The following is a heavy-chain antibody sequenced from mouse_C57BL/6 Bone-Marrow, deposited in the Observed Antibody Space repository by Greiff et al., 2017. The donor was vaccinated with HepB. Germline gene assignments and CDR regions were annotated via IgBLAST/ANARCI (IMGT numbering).Heavy chain of an antibody. J-gene: IGHJ3*01. CDR2: ISNGGGST. CDR1: GFTFSDYY. V-gene: IGHV5-12*01. CDR3: ARTGDGAWFAY. D-gene: IGHD3-3*01. Sequence: VESGGGLVQPGGSLKLSCAASGFTFSDYYMYWVRQTPEKRLEWVAYISNGGGSTYYPDTVKGRFTISRDNAKNTLYLQMSRLKSEDTAMYYCARTGDGAWFAYWGQGTLVTVSA.